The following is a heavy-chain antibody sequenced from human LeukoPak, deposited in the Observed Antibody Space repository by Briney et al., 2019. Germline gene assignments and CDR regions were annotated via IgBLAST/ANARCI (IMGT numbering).Heavy chain of an antibody. J-gene: IGHJ5*02. CDR1: GGSISSSSYY. V-gene: IGHV4-39*07. CDR3: AREGGVCSSTSCYTGWFDP. CDR2: IYYSGST. D-gene: IGHD2-2*02. Sequence: PSETLSLTCTVSGGSISSSSYYWGWIRQPPGKGLEWIGSIYYSGSTYYNPSLKSRVTISVDTSKNQFSLKLSSVTAADTAVYYCAREGGVCSSTSCYTGWFDPWGQGTLVTVSS.